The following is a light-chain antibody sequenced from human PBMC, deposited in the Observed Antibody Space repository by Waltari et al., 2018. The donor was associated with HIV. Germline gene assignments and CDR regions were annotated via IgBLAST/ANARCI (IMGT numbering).Light chain of an antibody. CDR2: EVS. CDR1: SSDVGGYNY. CDR3: SSYTSSSTPHVV. V-gene: IGLV2-14*01. J-gene: IGLJ2*01. Sequence: QSALTQPASVSGSPGQSITISCTGTSSDVGGYNYVSWYQQHPGNAPKLMIYEVSNRPSGVFNRFSGSKSGNTASLTIAGLQAEDEADYYCSSYTSSSTPHVVFGGGTKLTVL.